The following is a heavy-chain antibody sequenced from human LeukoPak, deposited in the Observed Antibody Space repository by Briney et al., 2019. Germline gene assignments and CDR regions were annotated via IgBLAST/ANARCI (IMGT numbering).Heavy chain of an antibody. J-gene: IGHJ4*02. V-gene: IGHV1-2*02. CDR3: ARVAVAGTCYFDY. CDR2: INPNSGGT. D-gene: IGHD6-19*01. Sequence: GASVKVSCKASGYAFTGYYMHWVRQAPGQGLEWMGWINPNSGGTNYAQKFQGRVTMTRDTSISTAYMELSRLRSDDTAVYYCARVAVAGTCYFDYWGQGTLVTVSS. CDR1: GYAFTGYY.